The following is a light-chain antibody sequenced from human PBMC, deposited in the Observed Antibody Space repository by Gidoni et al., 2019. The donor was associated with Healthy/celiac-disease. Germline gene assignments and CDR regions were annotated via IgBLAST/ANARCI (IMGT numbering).Light chain of an antibody. CDR2: AAS. V-gene: IGKV1-39*01. CDR3: QQSYSIPLT. Sequence: DIQMTQSPSSLSASVGDRVTITRRASQSISSYLNWYQQKPGKAPKLLIYAASRLQSGVPSRFSGSGSGTDFTLTISRLQPEDFATYYCQQSYSIPLTFGQGTKVEIK. J-gene: IGKJ1*01. CDR1: QSISSY.